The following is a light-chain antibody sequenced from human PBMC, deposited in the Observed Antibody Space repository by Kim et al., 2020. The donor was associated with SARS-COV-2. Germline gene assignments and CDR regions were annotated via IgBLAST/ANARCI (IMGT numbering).Light chain of an antibody. CDR2: DAS. CDR3: QQRSNWYT. V-gene: IGKV3-11*01. CDR1: QSVSSY. Sequence: LSVSPGERAPLSCRASQSVSSYLAWYQQKPGQAPRLLIYDASNRATGIPARFSGSGSGTDFTLTISSLEPEDFAVHYCQQRSNWYTFGQGTKLEI. J-gene: IGKJ2*01.